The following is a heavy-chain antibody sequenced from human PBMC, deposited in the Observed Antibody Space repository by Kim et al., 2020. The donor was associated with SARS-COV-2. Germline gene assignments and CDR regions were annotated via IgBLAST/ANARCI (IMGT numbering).Heavy chain of an antibody. D-gene: IGHD2-15*01. CDR1: GGTFSSYA. CDR3: AREGRPLYCSGGSCYSTPYYYYGMDV. V-gene: IGHV1-69*13. CDR2: IIPIFGTA. J-gene: IGHJ6*02. Sequence: SVKVSCKASGGTFSSYAISWVRQAPGQGLEWMGGIIPIFGTANYAQKFQGRVTITADESTSTAYMELSSLRSEDTAVYYCAREGRPLYCSGGSCYSTPYYYYGMDVWGQGTTVTVSS.